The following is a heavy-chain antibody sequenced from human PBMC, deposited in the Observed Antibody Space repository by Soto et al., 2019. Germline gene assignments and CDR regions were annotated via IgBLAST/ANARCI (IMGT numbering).Heavy chain of an antibody. D-gene: IGHD6-13*01. J-gene: IGHJ5*02. Sequence: GGSLRLSCAASGFTFSSYWMSWVRQAPGKGLEWVANIKQDGSEKYYVDSVKGRFTISRDNAKNSLYLQMNSLRAEDTAVYYCARDISQFEQPMSWFDPWGQGTLVTVSS. CDR1: GFTFSSYW. V-gene: IGHV3-7*01. CDR3: ARDISQFEQPMSWFDP. CDR2: IKQDGSEK.